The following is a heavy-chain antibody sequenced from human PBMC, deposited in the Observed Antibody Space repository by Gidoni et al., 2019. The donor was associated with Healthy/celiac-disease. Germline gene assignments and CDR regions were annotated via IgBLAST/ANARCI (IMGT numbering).Heavy chain of an antibody. J-gene: IGHJ4*02. D-gene: IGHD5-12*01. V-gene: IGHV1-3*01. Sequence: QVQLVQSGAEVKKPGASVKVSCKASGYTFTSYAMHWVRQAPGQRLEWMGWINAGNGNTKYSQKFQGRVTITRDTSASTAYMELSSLRSEDTAVYYCARSRDGYNYVDSRIFDYWGQGTLVTVSS. CDR2: INAGNGNT. CDR1: GYTFTSYA. CDR3: ARSRDGYNYVDSRIFDY.